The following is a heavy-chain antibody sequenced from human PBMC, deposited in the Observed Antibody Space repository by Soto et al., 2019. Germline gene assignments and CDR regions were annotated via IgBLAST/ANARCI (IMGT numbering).Heavy chain of an antibody. CDR1: GFSVTNNY. CDR2: IDIGGNT. Sequence: EVQVVESGGGLVQPGGSLRLPCAASGFSVTNNYMNWVRQAPGKGLEWVSIIDIGGNTYYADSVKDRFTISRDNSRNTLYLHMDSLGAEDTAVYYCARGRGSTGYLGREHYFDYWGQGTLVTVSP. J-gene: IGHJ4*02. CDR3: ARGRGSTGYLGREHYFDY. V-gene: IGHV3-66*01. D-gene: IGHD2-2*01.